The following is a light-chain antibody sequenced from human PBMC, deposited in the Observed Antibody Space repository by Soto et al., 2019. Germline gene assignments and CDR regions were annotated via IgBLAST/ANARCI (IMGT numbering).Light chain of an antibody. Sequence: QSVLTQPPSASGSPGQSVTISCTGTSSDVGGHNFVSWYQQHPGKAPKLVIYEVIKRPSGVPDRFSGSKSGNTASLTVSGLQAEDEADYYCAAWDDSLNGYVFGTGTKLTVL. J-gene: IGLJ1*01. CDR2: EVI. CDR3: AAWDDSLNGYV. CDR1: SSDVGGHNF. V-gene: IGLV2-8*01.